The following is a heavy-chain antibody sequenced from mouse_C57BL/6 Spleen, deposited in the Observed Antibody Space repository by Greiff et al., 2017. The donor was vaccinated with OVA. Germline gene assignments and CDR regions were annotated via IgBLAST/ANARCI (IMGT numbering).Heavy chain of an antibody. CDR2: IDPSASYT. CDR1: GYTFTSYW. V-gene: IGHV1-69*01. Sequence: QVQLQQPGAELVMPGASVKLSCKASGYTFTSYWMHWVKQRPGQGLEWIGEIDPSASYTNYNQKFKGKSTLTVDKSSSTAYMQLSSLTSEDSAVYYCARNDYDGSSYGYFDVWGTGTTVTVSS. CDR3: ARNDYDGSSYGYFDV. J-gene: IGHJ1*03. D-gene: IGHD1-1*01.